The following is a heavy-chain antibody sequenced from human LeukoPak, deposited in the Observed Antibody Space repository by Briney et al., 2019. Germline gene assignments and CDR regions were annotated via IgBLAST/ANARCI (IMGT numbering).Heavy chain of an antibody. CDR1: GFTFSSYG. CDR2: IWYDGSNK. CDR3: AREGYDFWSGYHQYYYYGMDV. D-gene: IGHD3-3*01. J-gene: IGHJ6*02. V-gene: IGHV3-33*01. Sequence: PGGSLRLSCAASGFTFSSYGMHWVRQAPGKGLEWVAVIWYDGSNKYYADSVKGRFIISRDNSKNTLYLQMNSLRAEDTAVYYCAREGYDFWSGYHQYYYYGMDVWGQGTTVTVSS.